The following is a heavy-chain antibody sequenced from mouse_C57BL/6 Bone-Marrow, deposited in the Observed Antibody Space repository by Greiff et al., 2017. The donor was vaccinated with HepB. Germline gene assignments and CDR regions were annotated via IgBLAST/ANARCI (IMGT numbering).Heavy chain of an antibody. Sequence: EVQLVESGGGLVQPGGSLKLSCAASGFTFSDYGMAWVRQAPRKGPEWVAFISNLAYSIYYADTVTGRFTISRENAKNPLYLEMSSLRSEDTALYYCARGDSSGLYAMDYWGQGTSVTVSS. J-gene: IGHJ4*01. CDR2: ISNLAYSI. V-gene: IGHV5-15*01. CDR1: GFTFSDYG. CDR3: ARGDSSGLYAMDY. D-gene: IGHD3-2*02.